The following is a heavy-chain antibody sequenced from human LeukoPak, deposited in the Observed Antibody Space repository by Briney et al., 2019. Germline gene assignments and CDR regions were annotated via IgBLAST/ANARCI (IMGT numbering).Heavy chain of an antibody. V-gene: IGHV4-31*03. CDR2: IYYSGGT. Sequence: SETLSLTCTVSGGSISSGGYYWSWIRQHPGKGLEWIGYIYYSGGTYYNPSLKSRVTISVDTSKNQFSLKLSSVTAADTAVYYCARGFPYSSGYPYYFDYWGQGTLVTVSS. J-gene: IGHJ4*02. D-gene: IGHD3-22*01. CDR3: ARGFPYSSGYPYYFDY. CDR1: GGSISSGGYY.